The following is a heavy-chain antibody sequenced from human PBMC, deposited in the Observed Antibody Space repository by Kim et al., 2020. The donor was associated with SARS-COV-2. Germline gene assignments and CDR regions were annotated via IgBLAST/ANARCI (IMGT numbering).Heavy chain of an antibody. CDR3: AKDTDAGVGATPLPGYGMDV. Sequence: GGSLRLSCAASGFTFDDYAMHWVRQAPGKGLEWVSGISWNSGSIGYADSVKGRFTISRDNAKNSLYLQMNSLRAEDTALYYCAKDTDAGVGATPLPGYGMDVWGQGTTVTVSS. CDR2: ISWNSGSI. V-gene: IGHV3-9*01. J-gene: IGHJ6*02. D-gene: IGHD1-26*01. CDR1: GFTFDDYA.